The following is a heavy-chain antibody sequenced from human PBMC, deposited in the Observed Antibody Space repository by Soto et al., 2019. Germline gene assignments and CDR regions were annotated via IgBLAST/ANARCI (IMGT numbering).Heavy chain of an antibody. CDR2: ITSRGPTM. Sequence: KPGGSLRLSCAASGFTFSDYYMSWIRQAPGKGLEWVSYITSRGPTMSYADSVKGRFTISRDNARNSLYLQMNSLRVEDTAVYYCARDRSDTRPNGFDIWGQGTMVTVSS. V-gene: IGHV3-11*01. CDR1: GFTFSDYY. J-gene: IGHJ3*02. D-gene: IGHD3-22*01. CDR3: ARDRSDTRPNGFDI.